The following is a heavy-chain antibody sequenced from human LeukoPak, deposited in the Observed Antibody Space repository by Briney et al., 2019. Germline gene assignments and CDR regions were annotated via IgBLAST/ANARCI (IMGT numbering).Heavy chain of an antibody. CDR1: GFTFDEYG. Sequence: GGSLRLSCAASGFTFDEYGMSWVRQAPGKGLEWVSGINWNGGSTGYADSVKGRFTISRDNAKNSLYLQMNSLRAEDTALYYCARDLLYAIHGWFDPWGQGTLVTVSS. D-gene: IGHD2-8*01. CDR3: ARDLLYAIHGWFDP. J-gene: IGHJ5*02. V-gene: IGHV3-20*04. CDR2: INWNGGST.